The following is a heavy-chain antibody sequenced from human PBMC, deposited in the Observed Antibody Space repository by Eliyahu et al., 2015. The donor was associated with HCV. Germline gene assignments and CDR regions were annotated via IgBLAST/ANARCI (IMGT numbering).Heavy chain of an antibody. J-gene: IGHJ5*02. Sequence: SWIRQPPGKGLEWIGYIHYSGSTNYNPSLKSRVTLSLDTSKTQFSLNLTSVTAADTAMYYCASGGGGIAVTGTGGWFDPWGQGTLATVSS. D-gene: IGHD6-19*01. CDR2: IHYSGST. CDR3: ASGGGGIAVTGTGGWFDP. V-gene: IGHV4-59*01.